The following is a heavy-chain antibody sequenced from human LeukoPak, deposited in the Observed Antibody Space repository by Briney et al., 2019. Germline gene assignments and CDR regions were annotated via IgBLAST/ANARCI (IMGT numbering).Heavy chain of an antibody. V-gene: IGHV4-4*07. CDR1: GGSISSYY. CDR2: IYTSGST. CDR3: ARGDPSVLRYFRPHYAFDI. J-gene: IGHJ3*02. Sequence: PSETLSLTCTVSGGSISSYYWSWIRQPAGKGLEWIGRIYTSGSTNYNPSLKSRVTISVDTSKNQFSLKLSSVTAADTAVYYCARGDPSVLRYFRPHYAFDIWGQGTMVTVSS. D-gene: IGHD3-9*01.